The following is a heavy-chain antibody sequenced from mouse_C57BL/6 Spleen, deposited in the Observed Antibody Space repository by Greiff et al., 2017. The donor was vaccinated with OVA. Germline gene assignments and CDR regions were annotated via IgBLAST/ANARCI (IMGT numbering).Heavy chain of an antibody. V-gene: IGHV3-6*01. Sequence: EVQVVESGPGLVKPSQSLSLTCSVTGYSITSGYYWNWIRQFPGNKLEWMGYISYDGSNNYNPSLKNRISITRDTSKNQFFLKLNSVTTEDTATYYCASGEYFDYWGQGTTLTVSS. CDR1: GYSITSGYY. CDR2: ISYDGSN. J-gene: IGHJ2*01. CDR3: ASGEYFDY.